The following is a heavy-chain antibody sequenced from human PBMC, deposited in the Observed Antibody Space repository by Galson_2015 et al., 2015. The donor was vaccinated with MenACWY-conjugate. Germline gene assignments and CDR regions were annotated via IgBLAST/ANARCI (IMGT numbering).Heavy chain of an antibody. J-gene: IGHJ4*02. D-gene: IGHD1-26*01. CDR2: IDPDGSTT. CDR3: ATAGSYRFDY. Sequence: SLRLSCAPSGFTFGTYWIHWVRQAPGKGLEWVSRIDPDGSTTDYAESMKGRFTISRDNAKNTLFLQIHSLRVEDTAVYYCATAGSYRFDYWGQGALVTVSS. CDR1: GFTFGTYW. V-gene: IGHV3-74*01.